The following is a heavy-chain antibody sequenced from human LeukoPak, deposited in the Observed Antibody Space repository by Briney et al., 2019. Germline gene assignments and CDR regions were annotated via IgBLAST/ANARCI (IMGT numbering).Heavy chain of an antibody. CDR1: GFTFSSYW. V-gene: IGHV3-23*01. J-gene: IGHJ6*02. CDR2: ISGSGGST. D-gene: IGHD6-19*01. CDR3: AKRGAVAGMGGSYYYYGMDV. Sequence: PGGSLRLSCAASGFTFSSYWMSWVRQAPGKGLEWVSAISGSGGSTYYADSVKGRFTISRDNSKNTLYLQMNSLRAEDTAVYYCAKRGAVAGMGGSYYYYGMDVWGQGTTVTVSS.